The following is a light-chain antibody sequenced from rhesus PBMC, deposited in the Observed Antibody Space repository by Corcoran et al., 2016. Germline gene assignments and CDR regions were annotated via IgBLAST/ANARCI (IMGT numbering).Light chain of an antibody. Sequence: QPVLAQPTSLSASPGASARLNCTLNSGINVGTYTMFWYQQKPGSPPRYLLSYYSDSTKHQDSGVPNRFSGSKDTSANAGLLLFSGLQSEDEAAYYCAISHNSAYIFGPGTRLTVL. J-gene: IGLJ1*01. CDR1: SGINVGTYT. CDR3: AISHNSAYI. CDR2: YYSDSTK. V-gene: IGLV5-69*01.